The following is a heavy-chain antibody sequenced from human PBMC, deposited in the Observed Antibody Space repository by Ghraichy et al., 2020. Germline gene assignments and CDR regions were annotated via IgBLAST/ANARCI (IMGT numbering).Heavy chain of an antibody. CDR2: ISNSGANT. CDR1: GFTFSNYA. J-gene: IGHJ6*02. Sequence: GESLNISCAVSGFTFSNYAMSWVRQAPGKGLEWVSTISNSGANTYSADSVKGRFTISRDNSRNTSYLQMNTLRAEDTAIYYCAKVLQVQGEHHSYYYGMDVWGQGTTVSVSS. CDR3: AKVLQVQGEHHSYYYGMDV. D-gene: IGHD3-10*01. V-gene: IGHV3-23*01.